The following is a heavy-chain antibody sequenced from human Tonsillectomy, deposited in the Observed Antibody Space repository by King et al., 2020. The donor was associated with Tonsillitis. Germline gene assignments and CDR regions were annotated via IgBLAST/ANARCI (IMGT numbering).Heavy chain of an antibody. CDR3: ARDAVGAAAGTFDY. CDR2: IIPILGIA. Sequence: VQLVQSGAEVKKPGSSVKVSCKASGGTFSSYHISWARQAPGQGLEWMGRIIPILGIADYAQKFQGRVTITADISTSTAYMEVSSLRSEDTAVYYCARDAVGAAAGTFDYWGQGTLVTVSS. J-gene: IGHJ4*02. V-gene: IGHV1-69*04. D-gene: IGHD6-13*01. CDR1: GGTFSSYH.